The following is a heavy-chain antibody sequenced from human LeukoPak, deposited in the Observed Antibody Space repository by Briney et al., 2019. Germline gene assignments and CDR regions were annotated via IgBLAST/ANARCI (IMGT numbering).Heavy chain of an antibody. D-gene: IGHD4-11*01. V-gene: IGHV3-23*01. CDR3: AKEPRVKNYFDY. CDR1: GFTVSSNS. J-gene: IGHJ4*02. CDR2: ISGSGGST. Sequence: GGSLRLSCTVSGFTVSSNSMSWVRQAPGKGLEWVSAISGSGGSTYYADSVKGRFTISRDNSKNTLYLQMNSLRAEDTAVYYCAKEPRVKNYFDYWGQGTLVTVSS.